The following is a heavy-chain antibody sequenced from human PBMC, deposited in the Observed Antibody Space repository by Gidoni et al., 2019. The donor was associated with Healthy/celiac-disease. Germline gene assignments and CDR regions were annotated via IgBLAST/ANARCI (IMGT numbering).Heavy chain of an antibody. J-gene: IGHJ5*02. CDR2: IIPILGIA. Sequence: QVQLVQSGAEVKKPGSSVKVSCKASGGTFRSYALSWVRQAPGQGLEWMGRIIPILGIANYAQKFQGRVTITADKSTSTAYMELSSLRSEDTAVYYCARVHYDILTGYYEWFDPWGQGTLVTVSS. V-gene: IGHV1-69*04. D-gene: IGHD3-9*01. CDR3: ARVHYDILTGYYEWFDP. CDR1: GGTFRSYA.